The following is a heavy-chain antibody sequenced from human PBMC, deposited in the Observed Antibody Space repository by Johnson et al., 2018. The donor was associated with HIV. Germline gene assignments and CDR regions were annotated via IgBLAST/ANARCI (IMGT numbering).Heavy chain of an antibody. CDR3: AKGSIAARWGAFDS. D-gene: IGHD6-6*01. CDR1: GFTFDDYA. Sequence: VQLVESGGGLVQPGRSLRLSCAASGFTFDDYAMHWVRQAPGKGLEWVSGISWNSGSIGYADSVKGRFTISRDNAKNSLYLQMNSLRAEDTALYYCAKGSIAARWGAFDSWGQGTMVTVSS. J-gene: IGHJ3*02. V-gene: IGHV3-9*01. CDR2: ISWNSGSI.